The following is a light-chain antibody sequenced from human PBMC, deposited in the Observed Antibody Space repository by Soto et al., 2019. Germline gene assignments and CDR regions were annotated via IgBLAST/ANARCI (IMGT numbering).Light chain of an antibody. CDR3: MQVLQTPYT. CDR1: QSLLHSDGKTY. V-gene: IGKV2-28*01. J-gene: IGKJ2*01. Sequence: DIVMTQSPLSLPVTPGEPASISCRSSQSLLHSDGKTYFDWYLQKPGQSPQLLIYLGSNRASGVPDRFSGSGSGTDFTLKISRVEAEDVGVYYCMQVLQTPYTFAQGTKLEIK. CDR2: LGS.